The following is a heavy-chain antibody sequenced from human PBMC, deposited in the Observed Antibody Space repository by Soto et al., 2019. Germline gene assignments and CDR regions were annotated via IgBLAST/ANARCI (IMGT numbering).Heavy chain of an antibody. CDR1: GYTFTGYY. CDR2: INPNSGGT. Sequence: ASVKVSCKASGYTFTGYYMHWVRQAPGQGLEWMGWINPNSGGTNYAQKFQGRVTMTRDTSISTAYIELSRLRSDDTAVYYCARARGVAARNGFDYWGQGTLVTVSS. V-gene: IGHV1-2*02. CDR3: ARARGVAARNGFDY. J-gene: IGHJ4*02. D-gene: IGHD6-6*01.